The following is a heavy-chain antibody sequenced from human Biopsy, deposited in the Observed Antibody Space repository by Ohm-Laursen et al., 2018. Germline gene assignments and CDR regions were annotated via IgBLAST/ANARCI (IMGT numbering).Heavy chain of an antibody. CDR3: AKDVFGGFSGSTDYYAYYFDS. Sequence: SLRLSCAASGFTFSSLAMSWVRQAPGKGLVWVSGISDSGGSTHYADSVKGRFSISRDTSKNTLYLQMNSLRAEDTAVYYCAKDVFGGFSGSTDYYAYYFDSWGRGTLVTVSS. CDR1: GFTFSSLA. D-gene: IGHD3-10*02. V-gene: IGHV3-23*01. CDR2: ISDSGGST. J-gene: IGHJ4*02.